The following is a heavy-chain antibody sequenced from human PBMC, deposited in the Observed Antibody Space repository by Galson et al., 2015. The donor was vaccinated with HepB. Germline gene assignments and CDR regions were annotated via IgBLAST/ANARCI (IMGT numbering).Heavy chain of an antibody. CDR3: ARHIVRGGHYDTSGAEHWFDP. D-gene: IGHD3-9*01. V-gene: IGHV5-51*01. CDR2: IYPDDSNI. CDR1: TYRFNNYW. J-gene: IGHJ5*02. Sequence: QSGAEVKKPGESLKISCKDSTYRFNNYWIGWVRQMPGKGLEWMGIIYPDDSNIRYSPSFQGQVTISADKSISTAYLQWSSLKASDTAMYYCARHIVRGGHYDTSGAEHWFDPWGQGTLVTVSS.